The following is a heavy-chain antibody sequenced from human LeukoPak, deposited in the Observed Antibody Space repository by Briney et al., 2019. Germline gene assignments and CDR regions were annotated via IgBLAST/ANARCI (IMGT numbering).Heavy chain of an antibody. D-gene: IGHD3-9*01. CDR1: GFTFSSYE. CDR3: AAGYGPDAFDI. J-gene: IGHJ3*02. V-gene: IGHV3-48*03. CDR2: ISSSGSTI. Sequence: GGSLRLSCAASGFTFSSYEMNWVRQAPGKGLEWVSYISSSGSTIYYADSVKGRFTISRDNAKSSLYLLMNSLRAEDTAVYYCAAGYGPDAFDIWGQGTMVTVSS.